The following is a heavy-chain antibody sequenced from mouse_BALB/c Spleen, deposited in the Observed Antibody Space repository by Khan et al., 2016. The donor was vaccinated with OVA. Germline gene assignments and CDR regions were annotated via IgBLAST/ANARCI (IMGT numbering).Heavy chain of an antibody. D-gene: IGHD1-1*01. CDR2: ISPNSDGS. CDR1: GYTFTSYV. V-gene: IGHV1S136*01. Sequence: VQLKQSGPELVKPGASVKMSCKASGYTFTSYVMHWVKQKPRQGLEWIGYISPNSDGSKYNEKFRGKATLTSDKSSRTAYMELSSLTSEDSAVYCCLRDLFDYGCGYRVFAYWGQGTLVTVSA. J-gene: IGHJ3*01. CDR3: LRDLFDYGCGYRVFAY.